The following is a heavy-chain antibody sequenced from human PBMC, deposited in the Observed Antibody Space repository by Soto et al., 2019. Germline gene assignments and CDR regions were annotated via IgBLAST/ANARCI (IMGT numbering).Heavy chain of an antibody. Sequence: ASVKVSCKASGYTFTSYYMHWVRQAPGQGLEWMGIINPSGGSTSYAQKFQGRVTMTRDTSTSTVYMELSSLRSEDTAVYYCARGATVTTSTDFIDYWGKGTLVTVSS. D-gene: IGHD4-17*01. J-gene: IGHJ4*02. V-gene: IGHV1-46*03. CDR2: INPSGGST. CDR1: GYTFTSYY. CDR3: ARGATVTTSTDFIDY.